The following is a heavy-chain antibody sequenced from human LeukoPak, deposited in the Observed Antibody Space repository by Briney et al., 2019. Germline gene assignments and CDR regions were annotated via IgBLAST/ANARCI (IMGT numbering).Heavy chain of an antibody. J-gene: IGHJ3*02. Sequence: GGSLRLSCAASGFTVSSNYMSWVRQAPGKGLEWVSVIYSGGSTYYADSVKGRFTISRDNSKNTLYLQMNSLRVEDTAVYYCARVRVLLWFGEFNYDAFDIWGQGTMVTVSS. CDR3: ARVRVLLWFGEFNYDAFDI. V-gene: IGHV3-66*01. D-gene: IGHD3-10*01. CDR2: IYSGGST. CDR1: GFTVSSNY.